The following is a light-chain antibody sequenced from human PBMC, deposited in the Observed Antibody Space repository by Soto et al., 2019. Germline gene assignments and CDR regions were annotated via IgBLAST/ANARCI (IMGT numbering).Light chain of an antibody. V-gene: IGKV3-11*01. J-gene: IGKJ1*01. CDR1: QSVISY. CDR2: DAS. Sequence: EIVLPQSPATLSLSPGERATLSCRASQSVISYLAWYQQKPGQAPRLLIYDASNRATGIPARFSGSVSGTDFTLTISSLRPEDFAVYYCQQCSTGGATCGQGTKVEIK. CDR3: QQCSTGGAT.